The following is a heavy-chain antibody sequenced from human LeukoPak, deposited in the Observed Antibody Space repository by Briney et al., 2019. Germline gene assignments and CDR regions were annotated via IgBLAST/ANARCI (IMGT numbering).Heavy chain of an antibody. V-gene: IGHV4-34*01. Sequence: SETLSLTCAVYGGSFSGYYWSWIRQPPGKGLEWIGEINHSGSTNYNPSLKSRVTISVDTSKNQFSLKLSSVTAADTAVYYCARRRYFGLWGRGTLVTVSS. CDR2: INHSGST. CDR1: GGSFSGYY. J-gene: IGHJ2*01. CDR3: ARRRYFGL.